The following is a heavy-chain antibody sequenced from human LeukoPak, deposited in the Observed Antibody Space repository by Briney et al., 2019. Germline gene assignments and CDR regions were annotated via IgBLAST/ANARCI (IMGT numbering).Heavy chain of an antibody. Sequence: GSSVQVSCKASGGTFSSYAISWVRQAPGQGLEWMGRIIPIFGTANYAQKFQGRVTITMDESTSTAYMELSSLRSEDTAVYYCARDRGATERVFDYCGQGTLVTVSS. J-gene: IGHJ4*02. CDR3: ARDRGATERVFDY. CDR1: GGTFSSYA. D-gene: IGHD1-26*01. V-gene: IGHV1-69*05. CDR2: IIPIFGTA.